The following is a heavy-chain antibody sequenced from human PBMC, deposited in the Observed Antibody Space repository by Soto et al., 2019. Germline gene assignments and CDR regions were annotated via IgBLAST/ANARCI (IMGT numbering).Heavy chain of an antibody. CDR1: GGSVSSGSYY. J-gene: IGHJ4*02. Sequence: KASETLSLTCTVSGGSVSSGSYYWSWIWQPPGKGLEWIGYIYYSGSTNYNPSLKSRVTISVDTSKNQFSLKLSSVTAADTAVYYCARALGSGYYFFDYWGQGTLVTVSS. D-gene: IGHD3-22*01. CDR3: ARALGSGYYFFDY. CDR2: IYYSGST. V-gene: IGHV4-61*01.